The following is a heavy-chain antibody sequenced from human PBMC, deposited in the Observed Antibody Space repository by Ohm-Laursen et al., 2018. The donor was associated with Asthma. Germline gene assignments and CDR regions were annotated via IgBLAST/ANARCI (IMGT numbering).Heavy chain of an antibody. Sequence: SLRLSCAASGYTFSLYSIHWVRQIPGKGLEWVASISTASTFIYYADSVRGRFTTSRDNAKNSVYLQMNSLRADDTALYYCARIGPEWELPGREYSLHHWGQGTQVTVSS. CDR2: ISTASTFI. CDR1: GYTFSLYS. D-gene: IGHD1-26*01. J-gene: IGHJ1*01. CDR3: ARIGPEWELPGREYSLHH. V-gene: IGHV3-21*01.